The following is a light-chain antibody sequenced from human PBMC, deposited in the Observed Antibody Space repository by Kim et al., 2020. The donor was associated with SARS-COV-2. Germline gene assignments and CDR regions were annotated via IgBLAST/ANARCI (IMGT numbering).Light chain of an antibody. Sequence: NFMLTQPHSVSESPGKTVTISCTRSSGSIASNYVQWYQQRPGSAPTTVIYEDNQRPSGVPDRFSGSIDSYSNSASLTISGLKTEDEADYYCQSYDSNQRVLFGGGTQLTVL. CDR1: SGSIASNY. V-gene: IGLV6-57*03. CDR3: QSYDSNQRVL. J-gene: IGLJ2*01. CDR2: EDN.